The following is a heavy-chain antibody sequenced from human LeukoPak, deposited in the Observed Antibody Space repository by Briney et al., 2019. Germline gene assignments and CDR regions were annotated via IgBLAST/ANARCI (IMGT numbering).Heavy chain of an antibody. J-gene: IGHJ4*02. D-gene: IGHD5-12*01. CDR3: AKEGNSGYADY. CDR2: ISGSGGST. V-gene: IGHV3-23*01. CDR1: GFTFSLSG. Sequence: GGTLRLSCAASGFTFSLSGMSWVRQAPGKGLEWVSAISGSGGSTYYADSVKGRFTISRDNSKNTLYLQMNSLRAEDTAVYYCAKEGNSGYADYWGQGTLVTVSS.